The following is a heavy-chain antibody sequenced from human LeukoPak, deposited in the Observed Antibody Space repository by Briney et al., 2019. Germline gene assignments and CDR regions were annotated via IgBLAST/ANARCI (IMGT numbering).Heavy chain of an antibody. CDR3: ARHMGLGYSYGYPYSDY. D-gene: IGHD5-18*01. Sequence: SETLSLTCTVPGGSISSYYWSWIRQPPGRGLEWIGYIYYSGSTNYNPSLKSRVTISVDTSKNQFSLKLSSVTAADTAVYYCARHMGLGYSYGYPYSDYWGQGTLVTVSS. CDR1: GGSISSYY. CDR2: IYYSGST. J-gene: IGHJ4*02. V-gene: IGHV4-59*08.